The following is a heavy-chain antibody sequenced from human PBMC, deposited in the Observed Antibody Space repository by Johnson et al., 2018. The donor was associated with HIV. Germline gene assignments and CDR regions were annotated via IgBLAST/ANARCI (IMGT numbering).Heavy chain of an antibody. V-gene: IGHV3-74*01. CDR2: INSDGSST. Sequence: VQLVESGGGVVQPGRSLSLSCAASGFTFSSYAMNWVRQAPGKGLVWVSRINSDGSSTSYADSVKGRVTISRDNAKNTLYLQMNSLRAEDTAVYYCAREPGYSSGPDAFDLWGQGTMITVSS. D-gene: IGHD6-19*01. CDR3: AREPGYSSGPDAFDL. CDR1: GFTFSSYA. J-gene: IGHJ3*01.